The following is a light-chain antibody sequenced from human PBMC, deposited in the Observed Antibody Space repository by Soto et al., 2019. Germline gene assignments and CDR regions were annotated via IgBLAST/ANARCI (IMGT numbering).Light chain of an antibody. CDR2: DVS. V-gene: IGLV2-14*01. J-gene: IGLJ2*01. Sequence: QCVRNQPASGNGSPGGSITISCTGTSSDVGGYNYVSWYQQHPGKAPKLMIYDVSNRPSGVSNRFSGSKSGNTASLTISGLQAEDEADYYCSSYTSSSTVVFGGGTKVTVL. CDR3: SSYTSSSTVV. CDR1: SSDVGGYNY.